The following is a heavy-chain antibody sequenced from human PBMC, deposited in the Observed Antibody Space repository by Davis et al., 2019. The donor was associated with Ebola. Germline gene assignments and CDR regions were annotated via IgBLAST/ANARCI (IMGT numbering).Heavy chain of an antibody. CDR1: GYTFPSYY. D-gene: IGHD3-16*01. CDR2: INPSGGST. Sequence: AASVKVSCKASGYTFPSYYMHWVRQAPGQGLEWMGIINPSGGSTSYAQKFQGRVTMTRDTSTSTVYMELSSLRSEDTAVYYCARDDPYDYIWGSYAGSGMDVWGQGTTVTVSS. J-gene: IGHJ6*02. CDR3: ARDDPYDYIWGSYAGSGMDV. V-gene: IGHV1-46*01.